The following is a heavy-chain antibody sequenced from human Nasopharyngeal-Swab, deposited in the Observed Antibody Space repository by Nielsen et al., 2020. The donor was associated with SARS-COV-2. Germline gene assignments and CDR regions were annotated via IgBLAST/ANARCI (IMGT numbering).Heavy chain of an antibody. CDR2: ISYDGSNK. Sequence: SLKISCAASGFTFSSYGMHWVRQAPGKGLEWVAVISYDGSNKYYADSVKGRFTISRDNSKNTLYLQMNSLRAEDTAVYYCAKASRGGGYDYVSYWGQGTLVTVSS. D-gene: IGHD5-12*01. CDR3: AKASRGGGYDYVSY. J-gene: IGHJ4*02. V-gene: IGHV3-30*18. CDR1: GFTFSSYG.